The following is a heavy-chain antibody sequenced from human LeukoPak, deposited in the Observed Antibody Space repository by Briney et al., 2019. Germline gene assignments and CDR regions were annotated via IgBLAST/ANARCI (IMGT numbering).Heavy chain of an antibody. Sequence: GESLKISCKGSGYRFTSYWISWVRQMAGKGLEGMGKIDPSDSYNNYSPSFQGNVTISADKSISTAYLQWNSLEASDTAIYDCARRGAFDIWGQGTTVTVSS. D-gene: IGHD3-10*01. J-gene: IGHJ3*02. V-gene: IGHV5-10-1*01. CDR3: ARRGAFDI. CDR2: IDPSDSYN. CDR1: GYRFTSYW.